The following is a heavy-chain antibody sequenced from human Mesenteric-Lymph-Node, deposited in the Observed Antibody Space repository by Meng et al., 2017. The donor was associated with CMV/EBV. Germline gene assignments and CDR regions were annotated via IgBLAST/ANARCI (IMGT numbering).Heavy chain of an antibody. D-gene: IGHD3-3*01. CDR3: ARPPNFWSGYWGV. Sequence: GESLKISCAVSGFTFSNYAIHWVRQAPGKGLEWVAVISYDGVNNNYADSVRGRFTISRDNSKNTLYLQMNSLRAEDTAVYYCARPPNFWSGYWGVWGQGTTVTVSS. CDR2: ISYDGVNN. V-gene: IGHV3-30*04. CDR1: GFTFSNYA. J-gene: IGHJ6*02.